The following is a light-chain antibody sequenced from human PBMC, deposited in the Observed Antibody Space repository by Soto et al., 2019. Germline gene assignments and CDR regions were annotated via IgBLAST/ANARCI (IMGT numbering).Light chain of an antibody. Sequence: VLSQSPGTLSLTPGERATLSCRASQSVGRNYLAWFQQKSGQAPRLVIYGASSRAAGIPDRLSGSGSGTDFTLTISRLEPEDFAVYYCQQYATSPITFGQRTRLAI. CDR1: QSVGRNY. CDR3: QQYATSPIT. V-gene: IGKV3-20*01. J-gene: IGKJ5*01. CDR2: GAS.